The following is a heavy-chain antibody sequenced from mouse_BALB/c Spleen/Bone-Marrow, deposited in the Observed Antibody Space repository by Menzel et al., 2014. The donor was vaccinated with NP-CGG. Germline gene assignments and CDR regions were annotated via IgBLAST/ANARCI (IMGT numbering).Heavy chain of an antibody. CDR1: GFDFSRYW. Sequence: EVKLVESGGGLVQPGGSLKLSCAASGFDFSRYWMSWVRQAPGKGLEWIGEINPDSSTINYTPSLKDKFIISRDNAKNTLYLQMYKVRSEDTALYYCARSTARATWFAYWGQGTLVTVSA. J-gene: IGHJ3*01. V-gene: IGHV4-1*02. CDR2: INPDSSTI. CDR3: ARSTARATWFAY. D-gene: IGHD3-2*01.